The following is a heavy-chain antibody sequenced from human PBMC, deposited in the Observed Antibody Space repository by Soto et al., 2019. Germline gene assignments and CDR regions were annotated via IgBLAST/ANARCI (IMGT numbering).Heavy chain of an antibody. CDR2: ITWNSRSI. D-gene: IGHD5-12*01. CDR1: GFTFDDYA. CDR3: AKGVEGGYDPYYFDC. V-gene: IGHV3-9*01. J-gene: IGHJ4*02. Sequence: EVQLVESGGGLVQPGRSLRLSCAASGFTFDDYAVHWVRQAPGKGLEWVSGITWNSRSIAYADSVKGRFTISRDNAKNSLYLQMTSLRAEDTALYYCAKGVEGGYDPYYFDCWVQGTLVTVSS.